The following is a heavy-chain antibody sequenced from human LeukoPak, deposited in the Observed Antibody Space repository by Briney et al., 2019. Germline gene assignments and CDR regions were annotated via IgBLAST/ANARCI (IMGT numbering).Heavy chain of an antibody. CDR1: GVSFIGFH. Sequence: SETLSLTCAVYGVSFIGFHWNWIRQPPGKGLEWIGDINHSGSTKYNPFLKSRVTISVDTSKNQFSLKLSSVTAADTAVYYCARTPRGYSYGHYFDYWGQGTLVTVSS. V-gene: IGHV4-34*01. CDR2: INHSGST. D-gene: IGHD5-18*01. CDR3: ARTPRGYSYGHYFDY. J-gene: IGHJ4*02.